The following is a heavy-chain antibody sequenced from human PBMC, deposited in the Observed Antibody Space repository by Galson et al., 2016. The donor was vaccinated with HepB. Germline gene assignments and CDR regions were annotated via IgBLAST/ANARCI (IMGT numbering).Heavy chain of an antibody. J-gene: IGHJ5*02. CDR3: ASHPPEFDWFVI. CDR2: ISAYNGHT. CDR1: GYRFTSSS. V-gene: IGHV1-18*01. D-gene: IGHD1-14*01. Sequence: SVKVSCKASGYRFTSSSISWVRQAPGQGFEWMGWISAYNGHTNYAQKLQGRVTMTADTSTSTAYMELRSLSSDDTAVYFCASHPPEFDWFVIWCQGTLVTVSS.